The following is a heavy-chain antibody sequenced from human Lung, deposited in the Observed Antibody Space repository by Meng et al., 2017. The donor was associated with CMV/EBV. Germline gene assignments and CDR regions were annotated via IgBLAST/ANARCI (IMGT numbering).Heavy chain of an antibody. J-gene: IGHJ4*02. CDR3: AREWSGYGLDY. V-gene: IGHV3-48*04. D-gene: IGHD5-18*01. Sequence: GGSLRLXCAASGFTFSSYSMNWVRQAPGKGLEWISSISSSGGTIFYANSVRGRFTISRDNTKNSLYLQMNSLRAEDTAVYYCAREWSGYGLDYCGQGALVTVSS. CDR2: ISSSGGTI. CDR1: GFTFSSYS.